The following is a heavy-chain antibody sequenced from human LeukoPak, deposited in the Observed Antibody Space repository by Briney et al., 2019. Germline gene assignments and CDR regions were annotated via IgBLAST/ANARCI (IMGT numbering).Heavy chain of an antibody. D-gene: IGHD3-22*01. J-gene: IGHJ1*01. CDR2: ISGSASGI. V-gene: IGHV3-23*01. Sequence: GGSLRLSCAASGFTFRSYAMTWVRQAPGKGLEWVSSISGSASGIYYADSVKGRFTISRDNSKNTLYLQMNSLRAEDTAVYYCARDFYSSGYYLLKGGLLWGQGTLVTVSS. CDR1: GFTFRSYA. CDR3: ARDFYSSGYYLLKGGLL.